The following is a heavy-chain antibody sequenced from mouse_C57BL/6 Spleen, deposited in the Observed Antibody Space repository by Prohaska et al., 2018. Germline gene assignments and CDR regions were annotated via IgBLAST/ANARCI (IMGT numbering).Heavy chain of an antibody. V-gene: IGHV1-15*01. D-gene: IGHD2-5*01. J-gene: IGHJ3*01. Sequence: QVQLQQSGAELVRPGASVTLSCKASGYTFTDYEMHWVKQTPVHGLEWIGAIDPETGGTAYNQKFKGKAILTADKSSSTAYMELRSLTSEDSAAYYCRRDYSKAWFAYWGQGTLVTVSA. CDR3: RRDYSKAWFAY. CDR1: GYTFTDYE. CDR2: IDPETGGT.